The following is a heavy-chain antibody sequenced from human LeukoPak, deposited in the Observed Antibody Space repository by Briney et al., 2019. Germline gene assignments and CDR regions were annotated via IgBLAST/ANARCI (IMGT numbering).Heavy chain of an antibody. CDR3: AKDKLAYYYDSSGYLGY. V-gene: IGHV3-30*02. CDR1: GFTFDNYG. CDR2: IRYDGSNK. Sequence: GGSLRLSCAASGFTFDNYGMHWVRQAPGKGLEWVAFIRYDGSNKYYADSVKGRFTISRDNSKNTLYLQMNSLRAEDTAVYYCAKDKLAYYYDSSGYLGYWGQGTLVTVSS. D-gene: IGHD3-22*01. J-gene: IGHJ4*02.